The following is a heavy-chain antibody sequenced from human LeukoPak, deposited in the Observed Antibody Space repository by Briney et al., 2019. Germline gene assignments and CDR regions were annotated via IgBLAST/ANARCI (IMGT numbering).Heavy chain of an antibody. CDR1: GGTFSSHA. J-gene: IGHJ4*02. V-gene: IGHV1-69*13. Sequence: SVKVSCKASGGTFSSHAISWVRQAPGQGLEWMGGIIPIFGTANYAQKFQGRVTITADESTSTAYMELSSLRSEDTAVYYCARDLRPDYYGSGSLDYWGQGTLVTVSS. D-gene: IGHD3-10*01. CDR2: IIPIFGTA. CDR3: ARDLRPDYYGSGSLDY.